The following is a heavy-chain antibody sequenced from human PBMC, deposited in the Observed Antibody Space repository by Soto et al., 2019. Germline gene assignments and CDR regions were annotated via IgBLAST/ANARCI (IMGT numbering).Heavy chain of an antibody. CDR2: IIPIFGTA. J-gene: IGHJ6*02. D-gene: IGHD3-3*01. CDR1: GGTFSSYA. Sequence: QVQLVQSGAEVKKPGSSVKVSCKASGGTFSSYAISWVRQAPGQGLEWMGGIIPIFGTANYAQKFQGRVTITEDESTSTAYMELSSLRSEDTAVYYCARGPWGIFGVVGAYGMDVWGQVTTVTVSS. CDR3: ARGPWGIFGVVGAYGMDV. V-gene: IGHV1-69*01.